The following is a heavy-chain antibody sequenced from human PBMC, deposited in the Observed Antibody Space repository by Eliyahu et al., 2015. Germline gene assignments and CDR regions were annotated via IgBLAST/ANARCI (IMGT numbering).Heavy chain of an antibody. CDR2: IYYSGST. Sequence: QLQLQESGPGXVKPSETLSLTCTVXVXXISSSSYYWGWIRQPPGKGLEWIGSIYYSGSTYYNPSLKSRVTISVDTSKNQFSLKLSSVTAADTAVYYCARQPLPGIAVAAIREYYFDYWGQGTLVTVSS. CDR3: ARQPLPGIAVAAIREYYFDY. CDR1: VXXISSSSYY. V-gene: IGHV4-39*01. J-gene: IGHJ4*02. D-gene: IGHD6-19*01.